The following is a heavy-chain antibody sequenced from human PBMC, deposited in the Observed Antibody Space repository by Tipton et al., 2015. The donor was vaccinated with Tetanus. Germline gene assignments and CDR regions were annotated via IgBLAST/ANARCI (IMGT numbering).Heavy chain of an antibody. CDR2: IYSSGST. D-gene: IGHD1-26*01. Sequence: GLVKPSQTLSLTCTVSGVSISGGRYYWSWIRQRPGKGLEWIGDIYSSGSTYTDTSLKGRVTISVDTSENQFSLRLNTVTAADTAVYYCARDQSGGACVWNYFDFWGLGTLVTVSS. J-gene: IGHJ4*02. V-gene: IGHV4-31*03. CDR1: GVSISGGRYY. CDR3: ARDQSGGACVWNYFDF.